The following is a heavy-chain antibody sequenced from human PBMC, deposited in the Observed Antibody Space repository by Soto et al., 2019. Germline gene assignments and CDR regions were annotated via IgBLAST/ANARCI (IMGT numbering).Heavy chain of an antibody. CDR1: GGTFSSYA. V-gene: IGHV1-69*12. J-gene: IGHJ6*02. D-gene: IGHD2-2*01. Sequence: QVQLVQSGAEVKKPGSSVKVSCKASGGTFSSYAISWVRQAPGQGLEWMGGIIPIFGTVNYAQKFQGRVTITADESTSTAYMELSSLRSEDTAVYYCARHDCISSSCYYYYYYGRDGWGQGTTVTVSS. CDR3: ARHDCISSSCYYYYYYGRDG. CDR2: IIPIFGTV.